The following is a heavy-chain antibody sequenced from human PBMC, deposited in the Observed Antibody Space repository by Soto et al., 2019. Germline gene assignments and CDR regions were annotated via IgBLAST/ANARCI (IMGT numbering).Heavy chain of an antibody. V-gene: IGHV3-23*01. D-gene: IGHD6-19*01. Sequence: EVQLLDSGGGLVQAGGSLRLSCAASGFTFSSSAMSWVRQAPGKGREWVSAVSGSGGTTYYADSVRGRFTISRANSKNTLYLQMNSVRAEDTAIYFCARCTVDTIVTSGWCHYLDPWGQGTVVTVSS. CDR3: ARCTVDTIVTSGWCHYLDP. J-gene: IGHJ5*02. CDR1: GFTFSSSA. CDR2: VSGSGGTT.